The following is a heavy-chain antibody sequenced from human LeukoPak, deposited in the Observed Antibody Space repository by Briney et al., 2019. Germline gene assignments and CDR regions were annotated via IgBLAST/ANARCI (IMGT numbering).Heavy chain of an antibody. J-gene: IGHJ4*02. V-gene: IGHV3-23*01. D-gene: IGHD3-10*01. Sequence: GGSLRLSCAVSGITLSNYGMSWVRQAPGKGLEWVAGISGSAGGTIYAASVKGRFTISRDKPKNTLYLQMNSLRAEDTAVYFCAKRGIVIRAVIIVGFHKEAYYFDDWGQGALVTVSS. CDR1: GITLSNYG. CDR3: AKRGIVIRAVIIVGFHKEAYYFDD. CDR2: ISGSAGGT.